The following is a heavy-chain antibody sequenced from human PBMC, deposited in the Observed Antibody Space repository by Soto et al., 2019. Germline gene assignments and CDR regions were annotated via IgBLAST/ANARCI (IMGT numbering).Heavy chain of an antibody. Sequence: QLQLQESGPGLVKPSETLSLTCTVSGGSISSSSYYWGWIRQPPGKGLEWIGSIYYSGSTYYNPSLKSQVTISVDTSKNQFTLKLRSVTAADPAVYYCASRPVFPDAFDIWGQGTMVTVSS. V-gene: IGHV4-39*01. CDR2: IYYSGST. D-gene: IGHD2-21*01. CDR3: ASRPVFPDAFDI. J-gene: IGHJ3*02. CDR1: GGSISSSSYY.